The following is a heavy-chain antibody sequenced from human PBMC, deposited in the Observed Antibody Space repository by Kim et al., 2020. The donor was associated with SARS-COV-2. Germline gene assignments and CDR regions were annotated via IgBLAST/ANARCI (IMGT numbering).Heavy chain of an antibody. V-gene: IGHV4-39*01. J-gene: IGHJ4*02. Sequence: YTPSLKGRVTISVDTSENQFSLKLTSVTAADTAVYYCARHIWQQLVYFDYWGQGTLVTVSS. CDR3: ARHIWQQLVYFDY. D-gene: IGHD6-13*01.